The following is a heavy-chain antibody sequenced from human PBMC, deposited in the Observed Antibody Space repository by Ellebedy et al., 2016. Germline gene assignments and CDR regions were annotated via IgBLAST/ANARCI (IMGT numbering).Heavy chain of an antibody. Sequence: SETLSLTCAVYGGSFSGYYWSWIRQPPGKGLEWIGEINHSGSTNYNPSLKSRVTISVDTSKNQFSLKLSSVTAADTAVYYCARKGPIVVVSKSRRRDNWFDPWGQGTLVTVSS. D-gene: IGHD2-2*01. V-gene: IGHV4-34*01. CDR1: GGSFSGYY. CDR2: INHSGST. CDR3: ARKGPIVVVSKSRRRDNWFDP. J-gene: IGHJ5*02.